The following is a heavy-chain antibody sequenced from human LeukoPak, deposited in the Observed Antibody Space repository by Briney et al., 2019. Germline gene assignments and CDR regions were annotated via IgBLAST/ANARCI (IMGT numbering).Heavy chain of an antibody. D-gene: IGHD6-19*01. CDR2: ISLDGNNQ. V-gene: IGHV3-30*02. J-gene: IGHJ5*02. CDR3: ARDHIPHTPVTPSGLSGS. CDR1: GFTFSNYG. Sequence: GGSLRLSCVASGFTFSNYGMHWVRQAPGKGLEWVTFISLDGNNQYYVDSVRGRFTISRDNAQNTLYLQMNNLRNDDTAIYYCARDHIPHTPVTPSGLSGSWGPGTPVTVSA.